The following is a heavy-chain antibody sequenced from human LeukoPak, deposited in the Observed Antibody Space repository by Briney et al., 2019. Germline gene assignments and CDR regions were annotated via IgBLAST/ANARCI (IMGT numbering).Heavy chain of an antibody. V-gene: IGHV1-46*01. J-gene: IGHJ4*02. Sequence: GASAKVSCKASGYAYTSYYMHWVRQAPGQWLEWMGIINPSGGSTSYAQKFQGRVTMTRDTSTSTVYMELSSLRSEDTAVYYCARDTAMVKRNWGQGTLVTVSS. D-gene: IGHD5-18*01. CDR3: ARDTAMVKRN. CDR2: INPSGGST. CDR1: GYAYTSYY.